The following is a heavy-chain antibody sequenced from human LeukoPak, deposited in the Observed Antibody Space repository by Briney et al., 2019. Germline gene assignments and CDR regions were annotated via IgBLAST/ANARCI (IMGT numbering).Heavy chain of an antibody. D-gene: IGHD4-17*01. CDR2: IYYSGST. CDR1: GGSISSYY. CDR3: ARERRRGGGGTTVTTNNYYGMDV. Sequence: SETLSLTCTVSGGSISSYYWSWIRQPPGKGLEWIGYIYYSGSTNYNPSLKSRVTISVDTSKNQFSLKLSSVTAADTAVYYCARERRRGGGGTTVTTNNYYGMDVWGQGTTVTVSS. V-gene: IGHV4-59*01. J-gene: IGHJ6*02.